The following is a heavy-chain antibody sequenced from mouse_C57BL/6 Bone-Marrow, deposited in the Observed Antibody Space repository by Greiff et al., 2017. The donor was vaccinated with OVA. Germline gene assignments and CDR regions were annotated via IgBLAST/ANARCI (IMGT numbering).Heavy chain of an antibody. V-gene: IGHV1-61*01. CDR3: ARRYYGSSPAY. Sequence: VQLQQPGAELVRPGSSVKLSCKASGYTFTSYWMDWVKQRPGQGLEWIGNIYPSDSETHYNQKFKDKATLTVDKSSSTAYMQLSSLTSEDSAVYYCARRYYGSSPAYWGQGTLVTVSA. J-gene: IGHJ3*01. CDR1: GYTFTSYW. D-gene: IGHD1-1*01. CDR2: IYPSDSET.